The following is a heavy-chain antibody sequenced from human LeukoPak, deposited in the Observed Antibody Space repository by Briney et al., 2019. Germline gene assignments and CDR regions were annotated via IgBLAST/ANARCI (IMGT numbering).Heavy chain of an antibody. CDR2: ISSSSSYI. Sequence: GGSLRLSCAASGFTFSSYSMNWVRQAPGKGLEWVSSISSSSSYIYYADSVKGRFTISRDNSKNTLYLQMNSLRAEDTAVYYCAKYRPIQYFQHWGQGTLVTVSS. CDR3: AKYRPIQYFQH. J-gene: IGHJ1*01. D-gene: IGHD3-16*02. V-gene: IGHV3-21*04. CDR1: GFTFSSYS.